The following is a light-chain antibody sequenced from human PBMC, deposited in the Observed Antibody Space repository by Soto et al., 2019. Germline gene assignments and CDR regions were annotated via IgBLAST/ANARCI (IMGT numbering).Light chain of an antibody. CDR3: QQYGSSPLT. CDR2: GAS. CDR1: QSVSSSY. J-gene: IGKJ4*01. V-gene: IGKV3-20*01. Sequence: ELVLTQSPGTLSLSPGDGSTLSCRASQSVSSSYLTWYQQKPGQAPRLRSDGASSRATGIPDRFSGSGAGTDFTLTSSRLEPEDFAVYYCQQYGSSPLTFGGGAKVDIK.